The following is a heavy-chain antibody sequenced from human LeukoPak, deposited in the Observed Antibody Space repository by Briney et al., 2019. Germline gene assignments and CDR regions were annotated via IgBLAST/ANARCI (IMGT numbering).Heavy chain of an antibody. CDR1: GYSFTSYW. D-gene: IGHD2-15*01. CDR3: ARFQYCSGGSCYNYFDY. Sequence: GESLKISCKGSGYSFTSYWIRWVRQMPGKGLEWMGRIDPSDSYTNYSPSFQGHVTISADKSISTAYLQWSSLKASDTAMYYCARFQYCSGGSCYNYFDYWGQGTLVTVSS. V-gene: IGHV5-10-1*01. CDR2: IDPSDSYT. J-gene: IGHJ4*02.